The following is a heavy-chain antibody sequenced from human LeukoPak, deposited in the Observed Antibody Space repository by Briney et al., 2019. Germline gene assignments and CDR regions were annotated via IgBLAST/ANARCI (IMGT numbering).Heavy chain of an antibody. D-gene: IGHD6-19*01. V-gene: IGHV3-30*18. CDR2: ISFDGSIT. CDR3: AKDSSSRGWYFEH. CDR1: GFSFSYYG. J-gene: IGHJ4*02. Sequence: HPGGSLRLSCAASGFSFSYYGMHWVRQAPGKGLEWVSFISFDGSITYNADSVKGRLTISRDNSKNTVYLQMNRLRAEDTAVYFCAKDSSSRGWYFEHWGQGTLDTVSS.